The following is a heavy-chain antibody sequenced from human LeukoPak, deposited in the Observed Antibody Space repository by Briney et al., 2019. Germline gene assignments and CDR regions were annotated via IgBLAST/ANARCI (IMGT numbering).Heavy chain of an antibody. CDR3: ARECPYGMDV. Sequence: SETLSLTCTVSGGSISSYYWSWIRQPPGKGLEWIGYIYYSGSTNYNPSLKSRVTISVDTSKNQFSLKLSSVTAADTAMYYCARECPYGMDVWGQGTTVTVSS. V-gene: IGHV4-59*01. CDR1: GGSISSYY. CDR2: IYYSGST. J-gene: IGHJ6*02.